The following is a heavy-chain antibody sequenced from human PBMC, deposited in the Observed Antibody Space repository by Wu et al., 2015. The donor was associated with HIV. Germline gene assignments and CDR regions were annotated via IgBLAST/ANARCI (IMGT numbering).Heavy chain of an antibody. CDR1: GYTFTGYY. Sequence: QVQLVQSGAEVKKPGASVKVSCKASGYTFTGYYMHWVRQAPGQGLEWMGWINPNSGATNYAQKFQGRVTMTRDTSISTVYMELSRLRSVDTAVYYCARGGYYDFWTGYSKGAFDIWAKGQWSPSLQ. J-gene: IGHJ3*02. CDR2: INPNSGAT. D-gene: IGHD3-3*01. CDR3: ARGGYYDFWTGYSKGAFDI. V-gene: IGHV1-2*02.